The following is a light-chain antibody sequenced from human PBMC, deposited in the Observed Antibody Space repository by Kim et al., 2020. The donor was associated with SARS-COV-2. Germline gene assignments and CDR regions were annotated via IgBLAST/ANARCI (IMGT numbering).Light chain of an antibody. CDR3: QQYGSSRT. V-gene: IGKV3-20*01. CDR1: QSVSSSY. Sequence: LSPGERATPSCRASQSVSSSYLAWYQQKPGQAPRLLIYGASSRATGIPDRFSGSGSGTDFTLTISRLEPEDFAVYYCQQYGSSRTFGQGTKVEIK. CDR2: GAS. J-gene: IGKJ1*01.